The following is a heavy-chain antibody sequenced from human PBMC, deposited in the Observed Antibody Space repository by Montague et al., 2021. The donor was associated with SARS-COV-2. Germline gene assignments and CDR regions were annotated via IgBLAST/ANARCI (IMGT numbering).Heavy chain of an antibody. CDR2: TWYDGSNK. J-gene: IGHJ4*02. D-gene: IGHD4-23*01. V-gene: IGHV3-33*01. CDR1: GFSFSSYG. Sequence: SLRLSCAASGFSFSSYGMHWVRQAPGKGLEWVAATWYDGSNKYYADSVKGRFTISRDNSKNTLYLQMDSLRAEDTAVYYCARDAGGNFPTSFDYWGQGTLVTVSS. CDR3: ARDAGGNFPTSFDY.